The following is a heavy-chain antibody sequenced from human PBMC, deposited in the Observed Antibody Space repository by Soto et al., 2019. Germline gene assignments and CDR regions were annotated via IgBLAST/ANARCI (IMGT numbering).Heavy chain of an antibody. J-gene: IGHJ3*02. CDR3: AREGGRGGAFDI. Sequence: QVQLVESGGGVVQPGRSLRLSCAASGFTFSSYGMHWVRQAPGKGLEWVAVIWYDGSNKYYADSVKGRFTISRDNSKNTLYLQMNSLRAEDTAVYYCAREGGRGGAFDIWGQGTMVTVSS. CDR2: IWYDGSNK. V-gene: IGHV3-33*01. CDR1: GFTFSSYG. D-gene: IGHD1-26*01.